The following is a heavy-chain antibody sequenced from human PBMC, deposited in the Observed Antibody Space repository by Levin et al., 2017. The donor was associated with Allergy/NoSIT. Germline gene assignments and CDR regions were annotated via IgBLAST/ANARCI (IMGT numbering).Heavy chain of an antibody. Sequence: SCAVSGGSISSGGYSWSWIRQPPGKGLEWIGNIYLSGSTNDNPSLKSRVTMSVDSPKNQFSLKLSYVTAADTAVYYCARVAGYSYGYYFDYWGPGTLVTVSS. V-gene: IGHV4-30-2*01. CDR3: ARVAGYSYGYYFDY. J-gene: IGHJ4*02. D-gene: IGHD5-18*01. CDR1: GGSISSGGYS. CDR2: IYLSGST.